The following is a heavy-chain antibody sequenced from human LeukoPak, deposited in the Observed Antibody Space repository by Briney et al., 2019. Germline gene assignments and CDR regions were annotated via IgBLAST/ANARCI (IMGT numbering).Heavy chain of an antibody. CDR1: GFTFSNAW. V-gene: IGHV3-15*01. CDR2: IKSKTDGGTT. D-gene: IGHD3-22*01. Sequence: GGSLRLSCAASGFTFSNAWMSWVRQAPGKGLEWVGRIKSKTDGGTTDYAAPVKGRFTISRDDSKNTLYLQMNSLKTEDTAVYYCTTDRYYYDSSGYPKTGGAFDIWGQGTMVTVSS. J-gene: IGHJ3*02. CDR3: TTDRYYYDSSGYPKTGGAFDI.